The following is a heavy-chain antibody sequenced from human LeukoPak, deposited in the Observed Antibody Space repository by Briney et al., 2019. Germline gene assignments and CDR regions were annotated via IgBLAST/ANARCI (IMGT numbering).Heavy chain of an antibody. CDR1: GFTFSSYS. V-gene: IGHV3-21*01. CDR2: ISSSSSYI. J-gene: IGHJ4*02. Sequence: GGSLRLSCAASGFTFSSYSMNWVRQAPGNGLEWVSSISSSSSYIYYADSVKGRFTISRDNAKNSLYLQMNSLRAEDTAVYYCARGTRAAAGTLFYWGQGTLVTVSS. CDR3: ARGTRAAAGTLFY. D-gene: IGHD6-13*01.